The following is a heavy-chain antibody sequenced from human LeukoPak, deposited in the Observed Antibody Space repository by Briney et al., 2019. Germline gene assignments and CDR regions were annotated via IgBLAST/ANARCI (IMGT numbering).Heavy chain of an antibody. CDR2: ISGSGGST. V-gene: IGHV3-23*01. J-gene: IGHJ4*02. CDR3: ANLTLDY. CDR1: GFTFGDYA. D-gene: IGHD4-23*01. Sequence: GGSLRLSCAAPGFTFGDYAMHWVRQAPGKGLEWVSAISGSGGSTYYADSVKGRFTISRDNSKNTLYLQMNSLRAEDTAVYYCANLTLDYWGQGTLVTVSS.